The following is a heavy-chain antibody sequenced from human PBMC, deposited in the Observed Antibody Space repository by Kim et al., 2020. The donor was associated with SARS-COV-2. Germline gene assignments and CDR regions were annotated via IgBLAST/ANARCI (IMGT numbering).Heavy chain of an antibody. CDR3: ARVSNSGPYYYGMDV. Sequence: SETLSLTCTVSGRSISGYYWSWIRQPPGMGLEWIGYLFYGGSTNYNPSFKSRVTISVDASKNQFSLNLSSVTAADTAVYYCARVSNSGPYYYGMDVWGQGTPVSVSS. D-gene: IGHD5-12*01. CDR1: GRSISGYY. V-gene: IGHV4-59*01. J-gene: IGHJ6*02. CDR2: LFYGGST.